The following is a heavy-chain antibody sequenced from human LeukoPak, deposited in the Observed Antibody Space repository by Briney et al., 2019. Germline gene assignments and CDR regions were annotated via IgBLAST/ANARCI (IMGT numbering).Heavy chain of an antibody. D-gene: IGHD5-12*01. V-gene: IGHV3-23*01. J-gene: IGHJ5*02. CDR2: ISGSGGST. CDR3: AKRPNHIVATGWFDP. Sequence: PGGSLRLSCAASGFTFSSYAMSWVRQAPGKGLEWVSAISGSGGSTYYADSVKGRFTISRDNSKNTLYLQMNNLRAEDTAVYYCAKRPNHIVATGWFDPWGQGTLVTVSS. CDR1: GFTFSSYA.